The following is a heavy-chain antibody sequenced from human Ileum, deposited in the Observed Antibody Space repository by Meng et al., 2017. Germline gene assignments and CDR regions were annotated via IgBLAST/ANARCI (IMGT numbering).Heavy chain of an antibody. CDR2: INHSGST. CDR1: GGSSSGYY. Sequence: VRLQHWGPVLLKPSGPLPPTRAVYGGSSSGYYWSWIRQPPGKGLEWIGEINHSGSTNYNPSLKSRVTISVDTSKNQFALKLSSVTAADTAVYYCARGGGRYGPDFDYWGQGTLVTVSS. CDR3: ARGGGRYGPDFDY. V-gene: IGHV4-34*01. D-gene: IGHD3-16*01. J-gene: IGHJ4*02.